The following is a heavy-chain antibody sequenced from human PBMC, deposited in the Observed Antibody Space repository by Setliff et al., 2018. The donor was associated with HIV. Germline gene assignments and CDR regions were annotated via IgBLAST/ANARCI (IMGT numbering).Heavy chain of an antibody. CDR3: ARGTDYSGWFYDY. CDR1: GFTFSNYW. D-gene: IGHD1-26*01. V-gene: IGHV3-7*03. J-gene: IGHJ4*02. Sequence: GGSLRLSCAASGFTFSNYWMSWVRQAPGKGLEWVANIKQDGSETYYVDSVRGRFTISRDNAKSSLYLQMNSLRAEDTALYYCARGTDYSGWFYDYWGQGTQVTVSS. CDR2: IKQDGSET.